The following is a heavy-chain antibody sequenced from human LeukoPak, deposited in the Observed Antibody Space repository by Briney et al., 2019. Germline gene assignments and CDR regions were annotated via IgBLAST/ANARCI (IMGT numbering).Heavy chain of an antibody. D-gene: IGHD6-19*01. CDR2: ISGSGGTT. Sequence: PGGSLRLSCAASRVTLNTYAMCCVRQAPGEGLEWGSAISGSGGTTSYADSVKGRFTISRDNAKDSLYLQMNSLRAEDTAVYYCARDLPIIAVAGTGGLDYWGQGTLVTVSS. CDR3: ARDLPIIAVAGTGGLDY. V-gene: IGHV3-23*01. J-gene: IGHJ4*02. CDR1: RVTLNTYA.